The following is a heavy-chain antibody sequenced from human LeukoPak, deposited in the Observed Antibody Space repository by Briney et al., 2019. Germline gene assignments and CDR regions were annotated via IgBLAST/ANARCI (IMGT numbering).Heavy chain of an antibody. V-gene: IGHV5-51*01. Sequence: GEPLKISCHGSGSLFTNYSIGGVRQMPGKGLQWMGLIYPGDSDTSFTPSFQGQVTLSADKSINTSYLQWSSLQASDTAMYYWARQMIVVAADAFDMGGQGTMVTASS. CDR1: GSLFTNYS. CDR3: ARQMIVVAADAFDM. CDR2: IYPGDSDT. J-gene: IGHJ3*02. D-gene: IGHD3-22*01.